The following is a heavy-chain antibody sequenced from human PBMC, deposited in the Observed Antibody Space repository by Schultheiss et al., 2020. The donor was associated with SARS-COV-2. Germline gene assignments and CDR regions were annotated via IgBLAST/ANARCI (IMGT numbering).Heavy chain of an antibody. V-gene: IGHV1-69*13. CDR2: IIPIFGTA. D-gene: IGHD6-19*01. J-gene: IGHJ1*01. Sequence: SVKVSCKASGGTFSSYAISWVRQAPGQGLEWMGGIIPIFGTANYAQKFQGRVTITADESTSTAYMELSRLRSDDTAVYYCARSGYFVYRGSGWYEYFQHWGQGTLVTVSS. CDR1: GGTFSSYA. CDR3: ARSGYFVYRGSGWYEYFQH.